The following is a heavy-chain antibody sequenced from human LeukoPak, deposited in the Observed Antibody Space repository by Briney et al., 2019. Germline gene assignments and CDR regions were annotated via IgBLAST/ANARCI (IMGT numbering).Heavy chain of an antibody. J-gene: IGHJ4*02. Sequence: GGSLRLSCAASGFTFSSYGMHWVRQAPGKGLEWVSYISSSGSTIYYADSVKGRFTISRDNAKNSLYLQVNSLRAEDTAVYYCARDYGGSSPFDYWGQGTLVTVSS. CDR1: GFTFSSYG. CDR2: ISSSGSTI. CDR3: ARDYGGSSPFDY. D-gene: IGHD4-23*01. V-gene: IGHV3-48*04.